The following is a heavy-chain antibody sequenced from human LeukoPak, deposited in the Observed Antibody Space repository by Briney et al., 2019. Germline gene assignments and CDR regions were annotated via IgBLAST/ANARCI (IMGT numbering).Heavy chain of an antibody. Sequence: QTGGSLRLSCAASGFTFSSYWMSWVRQAPGKGLEWVANIKQDGSEKYYVDSVKGRFTISRDNAKNSLYLQMNSLRAEDTAVYYCARDGYDSSGYYYPNWFDPWGQGTLVTVSS. CDR1: GFTFSSYW. V-gene: IGHV3-7*05. CDR3: ARDGYDSSGYYYPNWFDP. CDR2: IKQDGSEK. D-gene: IGHD3-22*01. J-gene: IGHJ5*02.